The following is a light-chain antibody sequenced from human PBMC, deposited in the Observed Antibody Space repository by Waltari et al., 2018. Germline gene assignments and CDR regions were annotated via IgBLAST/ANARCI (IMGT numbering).Light chain of an antibody. Sequence: IQLTQSPSSLSASVGDRVTITSRASQGISSYLAWYQQKPGKAPNLLIYAAFTLQSGVPSRFSGSGSGTDFTLTISSLQPEDFATYYCQQFNTYPLTFGQGTRLEIK. CDR3: QQFNTYPLT. V-gene: IGKV1-9*01. CDR2: AAF. CDR1: QGISSY. J-gene: IGKJ5*01.